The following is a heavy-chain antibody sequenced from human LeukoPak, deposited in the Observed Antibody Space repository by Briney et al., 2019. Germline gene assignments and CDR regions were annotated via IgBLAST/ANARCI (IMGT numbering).Heavy chain of an antibody. CDR3: AREPPPRGQTPMNDAFDI. CDR2: MNPNSGNT. Sequence: ASVKVSCKASGYTFTSYDINWVRQATGQGLEGMGWMNPNSGNTGYAQKFQGRVAVTRNTSISTAYMELSSLRSEDTAVYYCAREPPPRGQTPMNDAFDIWGQGTMVTVSS. V-gene: IGHV1-8*01. J-gene: IGHJ3*02. D-gene: IGHD5-24*01. CDR1: GYTFTSYD.